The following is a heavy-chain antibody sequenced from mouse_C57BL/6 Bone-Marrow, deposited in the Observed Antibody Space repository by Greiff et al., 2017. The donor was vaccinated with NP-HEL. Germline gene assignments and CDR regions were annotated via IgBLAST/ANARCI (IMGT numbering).Heavy chain of an antibody. D-gene: IGHD1-1*01. J-gene: IGHJ2*01. CDR3: ARVYYGSSYYFDY. V-gene: IGHV1-85*01. Sequence: QVQLQQSGPELVKPGASVQLSCKASGYTFTSYDLNWVKQRPGQGLEWIGWIYPRDGSTKYNEKFKGTATLTVDTSSSTAYMELHSLTSEDSAVYFCARVYYGSSYYFDYWGQGTTLTVSS. CDR2: IYPRDGST. CDR1: GYTFTSYD.